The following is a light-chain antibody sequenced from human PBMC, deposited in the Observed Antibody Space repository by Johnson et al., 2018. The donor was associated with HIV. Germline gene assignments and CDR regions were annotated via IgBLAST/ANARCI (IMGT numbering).Light chain of an antibody. CDR3: GTCDSSLSAYV. Sequence: QSVLTQPPSVSAAPGQKVTISCSGSSSDMGNYAVSWYQQLPGTAPKLLIYENNKRPSGIPDRFSGSKSGTSGTLGITGLHTGDEANYSCGTCDSSLSAYVFGTGTKVTVL. CDR2: ENN. CDR1: SSDMGNYA. J-gene: IGLJ1*01. V-gene: IGLV1-51*02.